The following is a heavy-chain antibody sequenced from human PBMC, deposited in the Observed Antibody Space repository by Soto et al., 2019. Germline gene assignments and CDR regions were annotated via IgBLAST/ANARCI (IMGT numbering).Heavy chain of an antibody. Sequence: QVQLQESGPGLVKPSETLSLTCTVSGGSISSYYWSWIRQPPGKGLEWIGYIYYSGSTNYNPSLKSRVTISVDTSKNQFSLKLSSVTAADTAVYYCARRYGHAFDICGQGTMVTVSS. D-gene: IGHD4-17*01. CDR1: GGSISSYY. CDR2: IYYSGST. J-gene: IGHJ3*02. V-gene: IGHV4-59*08. CDR3: ARRYGHAFDI.